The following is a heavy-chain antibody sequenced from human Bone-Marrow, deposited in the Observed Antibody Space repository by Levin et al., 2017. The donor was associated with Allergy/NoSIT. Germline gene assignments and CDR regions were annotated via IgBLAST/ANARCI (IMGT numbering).Heavy chain of an antibody. CDR2: IIPIFGTA. Sequence: SVKVSCKASGGTFSSYAISWVRQAPGQGLEWMGGIIPIFGTANYAQKFQGRVTITADESTSTAYMELSSLRSEDTAVYYCASTVLEWLSLPYYYYYMDVWGKGTTVTVSS. D-gene: IGHD3-3*01. CDR3: ASTVLEWLSLPYYYYYMDV. V-gene: IGHV1-69*13. J-gene: IGHJ6*03. CDR1: GGTFSSYA.